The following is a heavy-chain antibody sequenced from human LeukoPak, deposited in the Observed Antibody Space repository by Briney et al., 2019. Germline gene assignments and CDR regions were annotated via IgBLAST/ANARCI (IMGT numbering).Heavy chain of an antibody. V-gene: IGHV3-64*04. Sequence: PGGSLRLSCSASGFTFSSYAMHWVRQAPGKGLEYVSAISSNGGSTYHADSVKGRFTISRDNSKNTLYLQLNSLRAEDTAQYYCAKGDDFGESWGQGTLVTVSS. CDR3: AKGDDFGES. CDR1: GFTFSSYA. D-gene: IGHD4-17*01. J-gene: IGHJ5*02. CDR2: ISSNGGST.